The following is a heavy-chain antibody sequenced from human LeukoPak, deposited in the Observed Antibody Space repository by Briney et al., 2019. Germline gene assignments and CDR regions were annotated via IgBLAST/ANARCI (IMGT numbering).Heavy chain of an antibody. CDR3: ARLLKQHLELGFDY. CDR1: GYSFTSYW. J-gene: IGHJ4*02. D-gene: IGHD6-13*01. Sequence: GESLQISCKGSGYSFTSYWIAWVRQMHGKGLEWMGIIYPGDSDTRYSPSFQGQGTISADKSISTAYLQWSSLKASDTAVYYCARLLKQHLELGFDYWGQGTLVTVSS. V-gene: IGHV5-51*01. CDR2: IYPGDSDT.